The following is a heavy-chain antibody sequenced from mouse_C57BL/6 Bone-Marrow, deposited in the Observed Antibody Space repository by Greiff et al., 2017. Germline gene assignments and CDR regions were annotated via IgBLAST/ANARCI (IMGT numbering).Heavy chain of an antibody. Sequence: QVHVKQPGAELVKPGASVKLSCKASGYTFTSYWMHWVKQRPGQGLEWIGMIHPNSGSTNYNEKFKSKATLTVDKSSSTAYMQLSSLTSEDSAVYYCARWGTTVVGPFAYWGQGTLVTVSA. CDR1: GYTFTSYW. D-gene: IGHD1-1*01. J-gene: IGHJ3*01. V-gene: IGHV1-64*01. CDR3: ARWGTTVVGPFAY. CDR2: IHPNSGST.